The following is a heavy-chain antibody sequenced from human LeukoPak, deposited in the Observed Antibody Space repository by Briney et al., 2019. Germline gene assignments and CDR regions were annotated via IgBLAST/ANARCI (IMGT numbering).Heavy chain of an antibody. D-gene: IGHD5-18*01. V-gene: IGHV5-51*01. Sequence: GESLKISCKASGYSFSPNWIGWVRQMPGKGLEWMGIIYPGDSETRYSPSFQGQVTISADKSISTAYLQWGSLKASDTAMYYCAKGTSGGYSYGFDYWGQGTLVTVSS. CDR2: IYPGDSET. CDR3: AKGTSGGYSYGFDY. J-gene: IGHJ4*02. CDR1: GYSFSPNW.